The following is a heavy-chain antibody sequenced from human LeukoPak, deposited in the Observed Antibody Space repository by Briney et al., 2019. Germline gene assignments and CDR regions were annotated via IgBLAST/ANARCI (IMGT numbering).Heavy chain of an antibody. V-gene: IGHV1-2*02. J-gene: IGHJ6*03. CDR2: INPNSGGT. CDR3: ARELAGPSSTSWLANYTDV. Sequence: ASVKVSCKASGYTFTGYYMHWVRQAPGQGLEWMGWINPNSGGTNYAQKFQGRVTMTRDTSISTAYMELSRLRSDDTAVYYCARELAGPSSTSWLANYTDVWGKGTTVTVSS. CDR1: GYTFTGYY. D-gene: IGHD2-2*01.